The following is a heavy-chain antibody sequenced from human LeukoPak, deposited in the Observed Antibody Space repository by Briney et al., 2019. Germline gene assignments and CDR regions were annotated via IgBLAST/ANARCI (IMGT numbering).Heavy chain of an antibody. CDR3: ARDKWELFYFDY. CDR2: IYHSGST. Sequence: GSLRLSCAASGFTFSSYWMSWVRQAPGKGLEWIGEIYHSGSTNYNPSLKSRVTISVDKSKNQFSLKLSSMTAADTAVYYCARDKWELFYFDYWGQGTLVTVSS. V-gene: IGHV4-4*02. J-gene: IGHJ4*02. D-gene: IGHD1-26*01. CDR1: GFTFSSYW.